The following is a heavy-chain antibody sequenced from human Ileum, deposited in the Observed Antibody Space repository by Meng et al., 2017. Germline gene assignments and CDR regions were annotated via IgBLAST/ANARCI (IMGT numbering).Heavy chain of an antibody. Sequence: SETLSLTCTVSGYSISSGYYWGWIRQPPGKGLEWIASTYHSGSTFYNPSLKSRVTISVDTSKNQSSLKLSSVTAADTAVYFCARASHLSHSALYSYDIWGHGTMVTVSS. CDR1: GYSISSGYY. D-gene: IGHD1-26*01. CDR3: ARASHLSHSALYSYDI. J-gene: IGHJ3*02. V-gene: IGHV4-38-2*02. CDR2: TYHSGST.